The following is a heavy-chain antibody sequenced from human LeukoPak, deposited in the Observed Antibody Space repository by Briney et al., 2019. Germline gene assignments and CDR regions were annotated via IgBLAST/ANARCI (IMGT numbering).Heavy chain of an antibody. J-gene: IGHJ4*02. D-gene: IGHD3-10*01. Sequence: ASVKVSCKASGYAFTGYYMHWVRQAPGQGLEWMGWINPNSGGTNYAQKFQGRVTMTRDTSISTAYMELSRLRSDDTAVYYCARVFGYGSGSNPYYFDYWGQGTLVTVSS. CDR2: INPNSGGT. CDR1: GYAFTGYY. V-gene: IGHV1-2*02. CDR3: ARVFGYGSGSNPYYFDY.